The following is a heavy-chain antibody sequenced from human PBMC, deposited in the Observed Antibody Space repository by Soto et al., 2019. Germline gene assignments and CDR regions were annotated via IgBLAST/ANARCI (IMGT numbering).Heavy chain of an antibody. Sequence: EVQLLESGGGLVQPGGSLRLSCAASGFTFSSYAMSWVRQAPGKGLEWVSAISGSGGSTYYADSVKGRFTISRDNSKNTLYLQMNSLRPEDTAFYYCAKGYYGSGSSHFDCWGQGTLVTVSS. V-gene: IGHV3-23*01. CDR3: AKGYYGSGSSHFDC. CDR2: ISGSGGST. CDR1: GFTFSSYA. J-gene: IGHJ4*02. D-gene: IGHD3-10*01.